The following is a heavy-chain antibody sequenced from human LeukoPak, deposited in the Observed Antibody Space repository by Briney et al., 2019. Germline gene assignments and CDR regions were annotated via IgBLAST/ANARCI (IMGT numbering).Heavy chain of an antibody. D-gene: IGHD5-18*01. CDR2: ITYNSGTI. J-gene: IGHJ4*02. CDR3: ARDSGYSYADDY. Sequence: PGGSLRLSCAASGFTFRSYAMQWVCQAPGKGLEWVSYITYNSGTIFYADSVKGRFTISRDNAKDSLYLQMNSLRDEDTAVYYCARDSGYSYADDYWGQGTLVTVSS. V-gene: IGHV3-48*02. CDR1: GFTFRSYA.